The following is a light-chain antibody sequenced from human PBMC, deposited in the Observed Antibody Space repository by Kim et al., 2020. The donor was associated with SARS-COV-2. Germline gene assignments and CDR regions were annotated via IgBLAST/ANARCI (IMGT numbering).Light chain of an antibody. CDR3: QQYNNCPLYT. J-gene: IGKJ2*01. V-gene: IGKV3-15*01. CDR2: GAS. Sequence: EVVMTQSPATLSVSPGERATLSCRASQSISSNLAWYQHKPGQAPRLLIFGASTRATGIPTRFSGSGSETEFTLTISSLQSEDFAVYYCQQYNNCPLYTFGQGTKLEIK. CDR1: QSISSN.